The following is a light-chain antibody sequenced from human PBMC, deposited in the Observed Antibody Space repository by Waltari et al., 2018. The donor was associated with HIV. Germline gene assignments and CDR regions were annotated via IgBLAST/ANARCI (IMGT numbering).Light chain of an antibody. CDR1: NTDIGSSAH. V-gene: IGLV2-8*01. Sequence: SALPQPPSASGSPGQSVTLSCTGSNTDIGSSAHVSLYQLHPVKAPKLVISQVTKRPSGVPERFSGSKSANTAFLTVSGLQAEDEADYYCSSFADRDGFYVLFGGGTRLTVL. J-gene: IGLJ2*01. CDR2: QVT. CDR3: SSFADRDGFYVL.